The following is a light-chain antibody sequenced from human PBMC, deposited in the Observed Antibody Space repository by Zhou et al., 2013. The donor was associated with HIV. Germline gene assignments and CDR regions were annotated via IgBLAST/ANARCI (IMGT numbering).Light chain of an antibody. J-gene: IGLJ1*01. CDR2: EVS. CDR1: SSDVGSYNR. V-gene: IGLV2-18*02. Sequence: QSALTQPASVSGSPGQSIAISCTGTSSDVGSYNRVSWYQQSQAQPGNSMIYEVSNRPSGVPDRFSGSKSGNTASLTISGLQAEDEADYYCSSYSSSSTLXVFGTGTKVTVL. CDR3: SSYSSSSTLXV.